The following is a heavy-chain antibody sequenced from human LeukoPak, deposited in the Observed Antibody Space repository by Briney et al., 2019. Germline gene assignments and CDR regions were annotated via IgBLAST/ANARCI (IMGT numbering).Heavy chain of an antibody. V-gene: IGHV3-73*01. CDR2: IRDKANSYAT. CDR1: GFTFSGSA. CDR3: TTAGGYCSSTSCYRSPWEPTG. Sequence: GGSLRLSCAASGFTFSGSAIHWVRQASGKGLEWVGRIRDKANSYATAYIASVKGRFTISRDDSKNTAYLQMSSLKTEDTAVYYCTTAGGYCSSTSCYRSPWEPTGWGQGTLVTVSS. D-gene: IGHD2-2*01. J-gene: IGHJ4*02.